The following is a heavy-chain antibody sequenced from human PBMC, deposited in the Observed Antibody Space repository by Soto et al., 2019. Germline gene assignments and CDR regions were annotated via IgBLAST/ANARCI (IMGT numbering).Heavy chain of an antibody. J-gene: IGHJ6*03. D-gene: IGHD5-18*01. CDR2: IYYSGST. CDR3: ARHFGRGGIQLYYYYYYYMDV. CDR1: GGSISSYY. V-gene: IGHV4-59*08. Sequence: SETLSLTCTVSGGSISSYYWSWIRQPPGKGLEWIGYIYYSGSTNYNPSLKSRVTTSVDTSKNQFSLKLSSVTAADTAVYYCARHFGRGGIQLYYYYYYYMDVWGKGTTVTVSS.